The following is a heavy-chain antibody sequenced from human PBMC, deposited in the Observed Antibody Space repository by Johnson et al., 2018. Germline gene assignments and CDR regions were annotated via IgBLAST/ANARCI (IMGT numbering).Heavy chain of an antibody. CDR1: GFTVSSNY. V-gene: IGHV3-66*02. J-gene: IGHJ3*02. CDR3: ARGLPIAVAGDAFEI. D-gene: IGHD6-19*01. Sequence: EVQLLESGGGLVQPGGSLRLSCAASGFTVSSNYMSWVRQAPGKGLAWVSVIYSGGSTYYADSVKGRFTISRDNSKNTLYLQKNSLRAEVTAVYYCARGLPIAVAGDAFEILGQGTRVTVSS. CDR2: IYSGGST.